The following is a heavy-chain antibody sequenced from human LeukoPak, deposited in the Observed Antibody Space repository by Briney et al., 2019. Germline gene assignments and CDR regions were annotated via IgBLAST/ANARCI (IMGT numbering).Heavy chain of an antibody. D-gene: IGHD2-21*01. V-gene: IGHV1-69*13. Sequence: ASVKVSCKASGGTFCSYAISWVRQAPGQGLEWMGGIIPIFGTANYAQKFQGRVTITADESTSTAYMELSSLRSEDTAVYYCARGNCGGDCPDTFDIWGQGTMVTVSS. J-gene: IGHJ3*02. CDR2: IIPIFGTA. CDR3: ARGNCGGDCPDTFDI. CDR1: GGTFCSYA.